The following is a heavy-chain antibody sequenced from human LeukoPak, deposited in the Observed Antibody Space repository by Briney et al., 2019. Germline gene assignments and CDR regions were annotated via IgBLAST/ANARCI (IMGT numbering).Heavy chain of an antibody. J-gene: IGHJ3*02. V-gene: IGHV3-33*01. CDR2: IWYDGSNK. CDR1: GFTFSSYG. Sequence: GGSLRLSCAASGFTFSSYGMHWVRQAPGEGLEWVAVIWYDGSNKYYADSVKGRFTISRDNSKNTLYLQMNSLRAEDTAVYYCAREDRDAFDIWGQGTMVTVSS. CDR3: AREDRDAFDI.